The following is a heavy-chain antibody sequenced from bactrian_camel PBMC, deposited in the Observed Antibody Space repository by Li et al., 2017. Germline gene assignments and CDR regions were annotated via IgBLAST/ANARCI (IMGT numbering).Heavy chain of an antibody. CDR3: ARGEIPGEEYNY. CDR2: AYSDNGEP. Sequence: QVQLVESGGGLVRPGGSLRLSCAASGFIFSSYYIAWVRQAPGKGLEWVSSAYSDNGEPAYTNSVKGRFTISRDNAKNTLYLQMNNLKPEDTALYYCARGEIPGEEYNYWGQGTQVTVS. J-gene: IGHJ4*01. V-gene: IGHV3-2*01. CDR1: GFIFSSYY.